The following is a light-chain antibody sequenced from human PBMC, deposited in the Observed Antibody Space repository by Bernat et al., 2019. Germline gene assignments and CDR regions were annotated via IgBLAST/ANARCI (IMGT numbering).Light chain of an antibody. V-gene: IGLV10-54*04. Sequence: QAGLTQPPSVSKGLRQTATLTCTGNSNNVGNQGAAWLQQHQGHPPKLLSYRNNNRPSGISERFSASRSGNTASLTITGLQPEDEADYYCSAWDNSLSAYVFGTGTKVTVL. CDR1: SNNVGNQG. J-gene: IGLJ1*01. CDR2: RNN. CDR3: SAWDNSLSAYV.